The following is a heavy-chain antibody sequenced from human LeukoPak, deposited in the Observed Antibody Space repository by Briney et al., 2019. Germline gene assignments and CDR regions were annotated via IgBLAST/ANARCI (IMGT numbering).Heavy chain of an antibody. CDR1: GFRFSTAW. CDR2: INTNADGETP. Sequence: GSLRLSFAASGFRFSTAWMTWVRPAPGKGLEWVGRINTNADGETPDYSEPVKGRFTISRDDSKNTLYLQMNSLKTEDTGVYYCTTPSGAVATDSPAFPSWGQGTQVTVPS. J-gene: IGHJ1*01. CDR3: TTPSGAVATDSPAFPS. V-gene: IGHV3-15*01. D-gene: IGHD2/OR15-2a*01.